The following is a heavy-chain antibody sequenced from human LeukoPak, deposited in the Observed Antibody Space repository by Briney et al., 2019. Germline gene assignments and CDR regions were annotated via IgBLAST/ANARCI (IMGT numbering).Heavy chain of an antibody. CDR2: IYYSGST. CDR3: ARERDRYSGSYSFDY. V-gene: IGHV4-30-4*08. CDR1: GGSISSGDYY. Sequence: PSQTLSLTCTVSGGSISSGDYYWSWIRQPPGKGLEWIGYIYYSGSTYYNPSLKSRVTISVDTSKNQFSLKLSSVTAADTAMYYCARERDRYSGSYSFDYWGQGTLVTVSS. J-gene: IGHJ4*02. D-gene: IGHD1-26*01.